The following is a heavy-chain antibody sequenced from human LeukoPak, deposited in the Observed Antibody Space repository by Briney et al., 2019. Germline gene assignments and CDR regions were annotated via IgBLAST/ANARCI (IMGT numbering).Heavy chain of an antibody. CDR1: GFTFSTYA. CDR2: FSYDGSTQ. Sequence: SLTLSCAGSGFTFSTYAMHWVRQAPGKGLEWVALFSYDGSTQRYADSVKGRFTISRDNSKNTLYQQMNSLRAEDTAAYFCAKCARYSGYDSDFDYWGQGTLVPVSS. J-gene: IGHJ4*02. D-gene: IGHD5-12*01. V-gene: IGHV3-30-3*02. CDR3: AKCARYSGYDSDFDY.